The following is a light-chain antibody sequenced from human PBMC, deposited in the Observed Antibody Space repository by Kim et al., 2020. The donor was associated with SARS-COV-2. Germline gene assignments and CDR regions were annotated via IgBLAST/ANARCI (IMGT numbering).Light chain of an antibody. CDR1: QSVSSN. J-gene: IGKJ4*01. CDR3: QQYNEWPS. CDR2: GAS. Sequence: EIVMTQFPATLSVSPGERATLSCRASQSVSSNLAWYQQKPGQAPRLFIYGASIRATGIPARFSGSGSGTELTLTINSLQAEDFAVYSCQQYNEWPSFGGGTKVDIK. V-gene: IGKV3D-15*01.